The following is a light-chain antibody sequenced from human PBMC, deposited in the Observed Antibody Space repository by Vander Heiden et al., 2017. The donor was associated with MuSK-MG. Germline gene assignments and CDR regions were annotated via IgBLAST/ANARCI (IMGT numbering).Light chain of an antibody. Sequence: DIVMTQSPASLAVSLGARATIHCKSSQSVLYSSNNKNYLAWYQQKPGQPPKLLIYGASTRESGVPDRFSGSGSGTDFTLTISSLQAEDVAVYYCQQYYSTPRTFGQGTKVEIK. V-gene: IGKV4-1*01. CDR2: GAS. CDR3: QQYYSTPRT. CDR1: QSVLYSSNNKNY. J-gene: IGKJ1*01.